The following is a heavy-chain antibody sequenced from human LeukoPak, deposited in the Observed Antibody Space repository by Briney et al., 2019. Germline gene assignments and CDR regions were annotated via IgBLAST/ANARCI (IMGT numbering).Heavy chain of an antibody. V-gene: IGHV4-4*07. CDR3: AINSWNNYYYFGS. Sequence: SETLPLTCTVSGGSISSYHWTWIRQSAGKGLEWIGRIYTSGGTNYNPSLKSRVTMSVDTSKNQFSLKLSSVTAADTAVYYCAINSWNNYYYFGSWGQGTLVTVSS. CDR2: IYTSGGT. J-gene: IGHJ4*02. CDR1: GGSISSYH. D-gene: IGHD3-3*01.